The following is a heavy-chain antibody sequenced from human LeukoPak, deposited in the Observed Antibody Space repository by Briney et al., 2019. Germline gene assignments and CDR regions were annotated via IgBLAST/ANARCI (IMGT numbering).Heavy chain of an antibody. J-gene: IGHJ6*03. D-gene: IGHD2-2*01. CDR1: GGSISSSSYY. CDR2: IYYSGST. Sequence: SETLSLTCTVSGGSISSSSYYWSWIRQPPGKGLEWIGYIYYSGSTNYNPSLKSRVTISVDTSKNQFSLKLSSVTAADTAVYYCARAGYCSSTSCYYYYYYMDVWGKGTTVTVSS. V-gene: IGHV4-61*01. CDR3: ARAGYCSSTSCYYYYYYMDV.